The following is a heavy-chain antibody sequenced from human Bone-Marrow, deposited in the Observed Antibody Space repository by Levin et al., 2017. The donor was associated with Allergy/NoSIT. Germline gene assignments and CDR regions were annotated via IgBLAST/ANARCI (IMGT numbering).Heavy chain of an antibody. D-gene: IGHD4-23*01. CDR2: IFPSDSDT. CDR3: ARRDSDGSNSFDY. Sequence: GESLKISCQASGYSFTSYWFGWVRQRPGKGLEWMGLIFPSDSDTRVSPTFRGQIIMSVDKSINTAYLQWSSLNVSDSAMYYCARRDSDGSNSFDYWGQGTLVTVSA. V-gene: IGHV5-51*01. J-gene: IGHJ4*02. CDR1: GYSFTSYW.